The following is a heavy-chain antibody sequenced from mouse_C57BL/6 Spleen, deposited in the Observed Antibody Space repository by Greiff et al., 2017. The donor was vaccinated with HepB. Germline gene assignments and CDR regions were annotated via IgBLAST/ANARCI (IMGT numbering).Heavy chain of an antibody. Sequence: QVQLKESGPGLVQPSQSLSITCTVSGFSLTSYGVHWVRQSPGKGLEWLGVIWSGGSTDYNAAFISRLSISKDNSKSQVFFKMNSLQADDTAIYYCARKKGYGKGYYYAMDYWGQGTSVTVSS. J-gene: IGHJ4*01. V-gene: IGHV2-2*01. CDR2: IWSGGST. CDR3: ARKKGYGKGYYYAMDY. D-gene: IGHD2-1*01. CDR1: GFSLTSYG.